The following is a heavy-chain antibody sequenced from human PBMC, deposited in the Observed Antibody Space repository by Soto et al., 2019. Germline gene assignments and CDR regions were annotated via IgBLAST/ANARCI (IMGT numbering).Heavy chain of an antibody. CDR3: IREAERDSVNYFPY. CDR2: ISAYNGNT. D-gene: IGHD1-26*01. V-gene: IGHV1-18*01. CDR1: GYSFTSYG. J-gene: IGHJ4*02. Sequence: GASVKVSCKASGYSFTSYGLSWVRQAPGQGLEWMGWISAYNGNTIYAQNLQGRVTMTTDTSTSTAYMELRSLKSDDTAIYYCIREAERDSVNYFPYWGQGTMVTVSS.